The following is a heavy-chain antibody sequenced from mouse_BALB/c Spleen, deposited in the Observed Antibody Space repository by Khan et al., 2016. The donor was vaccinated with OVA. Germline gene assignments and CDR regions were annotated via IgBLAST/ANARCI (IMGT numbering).Heavy chain of an antibody. Sequence: EVQLVESGPGLVKPSQSLSLTCTVTGYSITSDYAWNWIRQFPGNKLEWMGYISYSGSTSYNPSLKSRISITRDTSKNQFFLQLNSVTSEETATYYCARSIMANWGQGTTLTVSS. CDR1: GYSITSDYA. CDR3: ARSIMAN. V-gene: IGHV3-2*02. CDR2: ISYSGST. J-gene: IGHJ2*01.